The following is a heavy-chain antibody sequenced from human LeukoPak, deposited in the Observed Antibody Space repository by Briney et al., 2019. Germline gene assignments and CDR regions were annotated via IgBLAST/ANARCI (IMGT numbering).Heavy chain of an antibody. Sequence: GGSLRLSCAASGFTFSSYGMSWVRQAPGKGLEWVSAISGSGGSTYYADSVKGRSTISRDNSKNTLYLQMNSLRAEDTAVYYCARDRLWFGELTDYWGQGTLVTVSS. CDR1: GFTFSSYG. D-gene: IGHD3-10*01. CDR2: ISGSGGST. V-gene: IGHV3-23*01. J-gene: IGHJ4*02. CDR3: ARDRLWFGELTDY.